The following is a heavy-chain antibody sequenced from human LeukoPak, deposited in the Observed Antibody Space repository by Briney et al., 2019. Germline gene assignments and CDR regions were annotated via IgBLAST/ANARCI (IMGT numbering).Heavy chain of an antibody. CDR2: VFADGSNV. V-gene: IGHV3-30*02. D-gene: IGHD3-9*01. J-gene: IGHJ4*02. CDR3: GRYFDNRNYVDY. Sequence: GGSLRLSCTASGFTFSYYGMHWVRQAPGKGLEWLSFVFADGSNVFYADSVRGRFTISRDNRNNILYLQMNSLRAEDAAMYFCGRYFDNRNYVDYWGQSTGDTVSS. CDR1: GFTFSYYG.